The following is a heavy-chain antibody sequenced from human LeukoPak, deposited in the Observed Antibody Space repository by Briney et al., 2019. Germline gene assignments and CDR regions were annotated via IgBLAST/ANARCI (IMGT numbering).Heavy chain of an antibody. CDR3: ARESYYYDSSGYLRGIDY. CDR1: GFTFSSYA. J-gene: IGHJ4*02. Sequence: PGGSLRLSCAASGFTFSSYAMSWVRQAPGKGLEWVANIKQDGSEKYYVDSVKGRFTISRDNAKNSLYLQMNSLRAEDTAVYYCARESYYYDSSGYLRGIDYWGQGTLVTVSS. CDR2: IKQDGSEK. D-gene: IGHD3-22*01. V-gene: IGHV3-7*01.